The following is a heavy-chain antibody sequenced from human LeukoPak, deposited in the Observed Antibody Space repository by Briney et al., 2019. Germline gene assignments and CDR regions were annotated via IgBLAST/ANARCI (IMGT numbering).Heavy chain of an antibody. J-gene: IGHJ5*02. Sequence: GGSLRLSCAASGFTFSSYGMHWVPQAPGKGLEWVAVIWYDGSNKYYADSVKGRFTISRDNSKNTLYLQMNSLRAEDTAVYYCARDGGQWLVPGWFDPWGQGTLVTVSS. D-gene: IGHD6-19*01. V-gene: IGHV3-33*01. CDR1: GFTFSSYG. CDR3: ARDGGQWLVPGWFDP. CDR2: IWYDGSNK.